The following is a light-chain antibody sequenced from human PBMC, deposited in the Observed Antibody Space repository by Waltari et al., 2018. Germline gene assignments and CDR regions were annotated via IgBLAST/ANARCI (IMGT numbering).Light chain of an antibody. V-gene: IGLV4-69*01. CDR2: VNSEGSH. CDR1: SGHLTNV. J-gene: IGLJ3*02. Sequence: QLELTQSPSASASLGASVKLTCTLSSGHLTNVVAWHQQQPQKGPRYLMKVNSEGSHSRGDEIPDRFSGSSSGAERYLTISSLQSEDEADYYCQTGGHGTWVFSGGTKLTVL. CDR3: QTGGHGTWV.